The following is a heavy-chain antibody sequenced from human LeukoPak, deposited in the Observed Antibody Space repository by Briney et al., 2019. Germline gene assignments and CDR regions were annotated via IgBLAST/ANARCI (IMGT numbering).Heavy chain of an antibody. Sequence: SETLSLTCAVSGGSISSSNWWSWVRQPPGQGLEWIGEIYHSGSTNYNPSLKSRVTISVDKSKNQFSLKLSSVTPEDTAAYYCARGPSLVGYYYMDVWGKGTTVTVSS. CDR1: GGSISSSNW. CDR3: ARGPSLVGYYYMDV. J-gene: IGHJ6*03. D-gene: IGHD1-26*01. V-gene: IGHV4-4*02. CDR2: IYHSGST.